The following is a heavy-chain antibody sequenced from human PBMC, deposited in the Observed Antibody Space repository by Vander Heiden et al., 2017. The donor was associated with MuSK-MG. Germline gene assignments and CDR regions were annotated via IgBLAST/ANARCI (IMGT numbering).Heavy chain of an antibody. CDR2: IYYSGST. CDR3: ARRALYGAAAGNWFDP. J-gene: IGHJ5*02. Sequence: QVQLQESGPGLVKPSETLSLTCTVSGGSISSYYWSWIRQPPGKGLEWIGYIYYSGSTNYNPSLKSRVTISVDTSKNQFSLKLSSVTAADTAVYYCARRALYGAAAGNWFDPWGQGTLVTVSS. D-gene: IGHD6-13*01. CDR1: GGSISSYY. V-gene: IGHV4-59*01.